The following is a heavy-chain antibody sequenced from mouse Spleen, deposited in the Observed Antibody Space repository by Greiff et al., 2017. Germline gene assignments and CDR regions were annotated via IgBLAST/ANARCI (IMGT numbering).Heavy chain of an antibody. D-gene: IGHD1-1*01. CDR2: IYPADSYT. CDR3: ARLHYYGSSYVLCFDY. J-gene: IGHJ2*01. CDR1: GYTFTSYW. V-gene: IGHV1-69*01. Sequence: QVQLQQPGAELVMPGASVKLSCKASGYTFTSYWMHWVKQRPGQGLEWIGEIYPADSYTNYNPKFKGKATLTVDKSSSTAYMHLSSLTSEDSAVYYCARLHYYGSSYVLCFDYWGQGTTLTVSS.